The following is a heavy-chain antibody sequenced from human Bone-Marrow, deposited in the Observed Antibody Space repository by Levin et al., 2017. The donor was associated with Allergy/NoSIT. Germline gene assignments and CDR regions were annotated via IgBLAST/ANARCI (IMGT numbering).Heavy chain of an antibody. CDR1: GYTFTSYD. CDR2: MNPNSGNT. CDR3: ARGGYSSSFASPILYYYYGMDV. D-gene: IGHD6-13*01. Sequence: ASVKVSCKASGYTFTSYDINWVRQATGQGLEWMGWMNPNSGNTGYAQKFQGRVTMTRNTSISTAYMELSSLRSEDTAVYYCARGGYSSSFASPILYYYYGMDVWGQGTTVTVSS. J-gene: IGHJ6*02. V-gene: IGHV1-8*01.